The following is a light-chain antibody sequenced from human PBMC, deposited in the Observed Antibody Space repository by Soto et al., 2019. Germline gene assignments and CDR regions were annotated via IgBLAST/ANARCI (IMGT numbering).Light chain of an antibody. CDR1: QSVLYSSNNKNY. V-gene: IGKV4-1*01. Sequence: DIVLTQSPDSLAVSLGERATINCKSSQSVLYSSNNKNYLAWYQQKPGQPPKLLIYWASTRESGVPDRFSGSGSETDFTHTISSLQAEDVAVYYCQQYYSTFTFGPGTKVDMK. CDR3: QQYYSTFT. J-gene: IGKJ3*01. CDR2: WAS.